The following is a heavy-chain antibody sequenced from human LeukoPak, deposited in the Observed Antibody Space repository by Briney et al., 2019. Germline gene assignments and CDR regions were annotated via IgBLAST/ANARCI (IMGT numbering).Heavy chain of an antibody. CDR1: GFTVSSNY. V-gene: IGHV3-66*02. CDR3: AARNFDY. CDR2: IYSGGST. Sequence: GGSLRLSCAASGFTVSSNYMSWVRQAPGKGLEWVSVIYSGGSTYYADSVRGRFTISRDNPKNTLYLQMNSLRAEDTAVYYCAARNFDYWGQGTLVTVSS. J-gene: IGHJ4*02.